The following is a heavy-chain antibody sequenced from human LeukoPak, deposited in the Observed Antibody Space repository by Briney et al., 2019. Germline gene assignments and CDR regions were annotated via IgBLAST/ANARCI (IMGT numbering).Heavy chain of an antibody. CDR3: AREVAGEVPDY. D-gene: IGHD3-16*01. CDR1: GFTFSRYE. J-gene: IGHJ4*02. V-gene: IGHV3-48*03. CDR2: ITADGTNK. Sequence: GGSLRLSCAASGFTFSRYEMNWVRQAPGKGLEWISYITADGTNKYNADSVKGRFTISRDNAKDSLYLQMNSLRVDDTAIYYCAREVAGEVPDYWGQGTLVTVSS.